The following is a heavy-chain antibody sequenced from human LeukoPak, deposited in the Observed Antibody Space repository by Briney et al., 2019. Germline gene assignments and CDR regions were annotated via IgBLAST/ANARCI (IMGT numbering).Heavy chain of an antibody. CDR1: GFTFNSFG. D-gene: IGHD3-22*01. CDR2: ISYDGSNK. CDR3: AKDYDSSGWAAFDI. V-gene: IGHV3-30*18. J-gene: IGHJ3*02. Sequence: PGGSLRLSCAASGFTFNSFGMHWVRQAPGKGLEWVADISYDGSNKYFADSVKGRFTISRDNSKNTLYLQMNSLRAEDTAVYYCAKDYDSSGWAAFDIWGQGTMVTVSA.